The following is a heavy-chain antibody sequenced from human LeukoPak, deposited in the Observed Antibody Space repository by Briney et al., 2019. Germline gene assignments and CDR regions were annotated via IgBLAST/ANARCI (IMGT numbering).Heavy chain of an antibody. V-gene: IGHV3-21*01. Sequence: GGSLRLSCAASGFTFSRYRMNWVRQAPGKGLEWVSSISTSSSYIYYADSVKGRFTIARDNAKNSLYLQMNSLRAEDTAVYYCARDQWLQSYDYMDVWGKGTTVTISS. CDR2: ISTSSSYI. D-gene: IGHD5-24*01. CDR3: ARDQWLQSYDYMDV. CDR1: GFTFSRYR. J-gene: IGHJ6*03.